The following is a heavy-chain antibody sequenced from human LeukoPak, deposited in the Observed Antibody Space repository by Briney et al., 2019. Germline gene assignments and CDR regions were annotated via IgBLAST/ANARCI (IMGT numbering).Heavy chain of an antibody. V-gene: IGHV4-39*07. J-gene: IGHJ4*02. CDR1: GGSIRSSYYY. Sequence: SETLSLTCTVSGGSIRSSYYYWGWIRQPPGKGLEWIGSIYDSGSTYYNPSLKSRVTISVDTSKNQFSLKLSSVTAADTAVYYCARLGYSGYQDPYYFDYWGQGTLVTVSS. CDR3: ARLGYSGYQDPYYFDY. D-gene: IGHD5-12*01. CDR2: IYDSGST.